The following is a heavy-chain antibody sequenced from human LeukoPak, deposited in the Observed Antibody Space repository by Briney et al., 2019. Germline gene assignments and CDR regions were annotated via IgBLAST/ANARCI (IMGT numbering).Heavy chain of an antibody. Sequence: PGRSLRLSCAASGFTFSSYGMHWVRQAPGKGLEWVAVISYDGSNKYYADSVKGRFTISRDSSKNTLYLQMNSLRAEDTAVYYCARIYGSGSYRAAFDIWGQGTMVTVSS. CDR1: GFTFSSYG. D-gene: IGHD3-10*01. V-gene: IGHV3-30*03. CDR2: ISYDGSNK. CDR3: ARIYGSGSYRAAFDI. J-gene: IGHJ3*02.